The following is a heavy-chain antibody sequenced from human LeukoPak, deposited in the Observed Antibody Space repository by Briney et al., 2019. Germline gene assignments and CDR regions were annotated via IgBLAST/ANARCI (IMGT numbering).Heavy chain of an antibody. Sequence: ASVKVSCKASGYTFTSSAIHWVRQAPGHRLEWLGWSHAGNGDTKYSPEFQGRFTISSDTSASTAYMELSSLRSEDTAVYYCAREGYYYDSSGYHFDYWGQGTLVTVSS. J-gene: IGHJ4*02. D-gene: IGHD3-22*01. V-gene: IGHV1-3*02. CDR3: AREGYYYDSSGYHFDY. CDR1: GYTFTSSA. CDR2: SHAGNGDT.